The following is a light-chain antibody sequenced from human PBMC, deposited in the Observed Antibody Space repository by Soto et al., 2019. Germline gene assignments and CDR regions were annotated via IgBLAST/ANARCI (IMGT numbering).Light chain of an antibody. J-gene: IGKJ1*01. Sequence: MMTQSPATLSMSPGERATLSCRASQNINSNLAWYQQKPGKSPRLLIYGESIRATGIPARFSVSGSGTEFTLIISSRQSEDFGVYYCQQYIDWPWTFGQGTKVEI. V-gene: IGKV3-15*01. CDR2: GES. CDR3: QQYIDWPWT. CDR1: QNINSN.